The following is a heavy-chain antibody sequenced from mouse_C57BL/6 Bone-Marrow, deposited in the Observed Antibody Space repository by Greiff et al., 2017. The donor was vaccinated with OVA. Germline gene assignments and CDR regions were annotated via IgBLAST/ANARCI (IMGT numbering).Heavy chain of an antibody. D-gene: IGHD2-4*01. CDR2: IHPNSGST. Sequence: QVQLQQPGAELVKPGASVKLSCKASGYTFTSYWMHWVKQRPGQGLEWIGMIHPNSGSTNYNEKFKSKATLTVDKSSSTAYMQLSSLTSEDSAVYYGASVYYDYDGFAYWGQGTLVTVSA. CDR1: GYTFTSYW. V-gene: IGHV1-64*01. CDR3: ASVYYDYDGFAY. J-gene: IGHJ3*01.